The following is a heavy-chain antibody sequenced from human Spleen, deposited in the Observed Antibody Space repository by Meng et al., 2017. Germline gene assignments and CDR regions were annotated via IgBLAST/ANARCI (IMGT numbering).Heavy chain of an antibody. J-gene: IGHJ3*02. D-gene: IGHD6-19*01. CDR2: INHSGST. CDR3: ARDFRGYSSRAFDI. V-gene: IGHV4-34*01. CDR1: GGSFSDYY. Sequence: SETLSLTCVVSGGSFSDYYWSWIRQPPGKGLEWIGEINHSGSTNYNPSLKSRVTISLDTSKNQFSLRLTSVTAADTGVYHCARDFRGYSSRAFDIWGQGTMVTVSS.